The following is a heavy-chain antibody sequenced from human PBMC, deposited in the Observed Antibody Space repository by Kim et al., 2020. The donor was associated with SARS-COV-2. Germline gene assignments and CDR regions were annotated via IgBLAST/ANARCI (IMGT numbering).Heavy chain of an antibody. V-gene: IGHV3-9*01. J-gene: IGHJ4*02. CDR3: AKAENYYGSGSCFDY. D-gene: IGHD3-10*01. Sequence: DFVKGRFTISIDNAKNSLYLQMNSLRAEDTALYYCAKAENYYGSGSCFDYWGQGTLVTVSS.